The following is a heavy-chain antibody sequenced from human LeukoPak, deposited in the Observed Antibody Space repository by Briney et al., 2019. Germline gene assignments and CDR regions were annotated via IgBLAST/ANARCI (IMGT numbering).Heavy chain of an antibody. CDR2: ISSSSSYI. CDR3: ARDRSGSYQTDDAFDI. D-gene: IGHD1-26*01. J-gene: IGHJ3*02. CDR1: GFTFSSYS. V-gene: IGHV3-21*01. Sequence: GGSLRLSCAASGFTFSSYSMNWVRQAPWKGLEWVSSISSSSSYIYYADSVKGRFTISRDNAKNSLYLQMNSLRAEDTAVYYCARDRSGSYQTDDAFDIWGQGTVVTVSS.